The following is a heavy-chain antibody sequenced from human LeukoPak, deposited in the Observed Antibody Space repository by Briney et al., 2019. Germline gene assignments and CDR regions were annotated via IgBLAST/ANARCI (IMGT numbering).Heavy chain of an antibody. CDR2: INPNSGGT. Sequence: ASVKVSCKASGYTFTGYYMHWVRQAPGQGLEWMGWINPNSGGTNYAQKFHGRVTMTRDTSISTAYMEVSRLTSDDTAVFYCAREGSGYPYWGQGTVVTVSS. CDR1: GYTFTGYY. D-gene: IGHD5-12*01. V-gene: IGHV1-2*02. J-gene: IGHJ4*02. CDR3: AREGSGYPY.